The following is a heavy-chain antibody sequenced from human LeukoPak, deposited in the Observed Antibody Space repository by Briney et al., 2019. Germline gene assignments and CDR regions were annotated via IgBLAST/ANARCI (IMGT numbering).Heavy chain of an antibody. J-gene: IGHJ4*02. CDR1: GGTFTNYA. V-gene: IGHV1-69*05. D-gene: IGHD3-22*01. CDR3: ASQDASIYSESSTSPTYSD. CDR2: IFPIFDSA. Sequence: SVKVSCKASGGTFTNYAFNWVRQAPGQGLEWMGRIFPIFDSAHYAQRFQGRITITTDETSTTPYMTLSSLTSDDTAVYYCASQDASIYSESSTSPTYSDWGQGTLVTVSS.